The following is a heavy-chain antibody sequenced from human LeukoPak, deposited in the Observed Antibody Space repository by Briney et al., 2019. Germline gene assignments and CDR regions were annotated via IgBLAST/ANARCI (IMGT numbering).Heavy chain of an antibody. CDR3: ASGSSHQPQGAFDI. CDR1: GYAFTMYY. J-gene: IGHJ3*02. CDR2: IYPSGGSP. V-gene: IGHV1-46*01. D-gene: IGHD2-2*01. Sequence: ASVKVSCKASGYAFTMYYVHWVRRAPGQGLEWMGVIYPSGGSPSYAQKFQGRVTMTKDTSTSTVYMGLSRVISDDTAVYYCASGSSHQPQGAFDIWGQGTTVTVSS.